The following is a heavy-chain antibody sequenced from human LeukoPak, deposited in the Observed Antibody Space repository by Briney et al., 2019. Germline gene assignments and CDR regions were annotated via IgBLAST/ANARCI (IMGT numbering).Heavy chain of an antibody. CDR3: ARGGEAAAADVLDI. Sequence: GGSLRLSCAASGFTFDDYGMSWVRQAPGQGLEWVSLFSSIGSHRYYADSVKGRFTISRDNAKNSLYLQMNSLRPGDTAVYYCARGGEAAAADVLDIWGQGTMVTVSS. J-gene: IGHJ3*02. V-gene: IGHV3-21*01. CDR1: GFTFDDYG. CDR2: FSSIGSHR. D-gene: IGHD6-13*01.